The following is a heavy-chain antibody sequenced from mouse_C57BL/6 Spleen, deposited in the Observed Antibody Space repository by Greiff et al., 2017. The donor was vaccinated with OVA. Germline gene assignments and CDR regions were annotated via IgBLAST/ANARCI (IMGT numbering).Heavy chain of an antibody. D-gene: IGHD1-1*01. CDR1: GYTFTDYE. J-gene: IGHJ2*01. CDR2: IDPETGGT. V-gene: IGHV1-15*01. Sequence: QVQLKQSGAELVRPGASVTLSCKASGYTFTDYEMHWVKQTPVHGLEWIGAIDPETGGTAYNQKFKGKAILTADKSSSTAYMELRSLTSEDSAVYYCRGSREGTLYFDYWGQGTTLTVSS. CDR3: RGSREGTLYFDY.